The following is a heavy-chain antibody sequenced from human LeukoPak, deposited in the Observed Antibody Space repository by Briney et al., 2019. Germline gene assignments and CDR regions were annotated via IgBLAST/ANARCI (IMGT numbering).Heavy chain of an antibody. J-gene: IGHJ4*02. CDR1: GFTFSSYA. CDR3: ARGIFEYSSSPIDY. Sequence: GGSLRLSCAASGFTFSSYAMHWVRQAPGKGLEWVAVISYDGSNKYYADSVKGRFTISRDNSKNTLYLQMNSLRAEDTAVYYCARGIFEYSSSPIDYWGQGTLVTVSS. CDR2: ISYDGSNK. V-gene: IGHV3-30*04. D-gene: IGHD6-6*01.